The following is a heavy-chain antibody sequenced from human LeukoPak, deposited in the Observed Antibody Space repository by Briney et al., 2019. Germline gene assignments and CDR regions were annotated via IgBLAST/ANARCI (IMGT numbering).Heavy chain of an antibody. J-gene: IGHJ6*03. Sequence: ASVKVSCKASGYTFTSYAMHWVRQAPGQRLEWMGWINAGNGNTKYSQEFQGRVTITRDTSASTAHMELSSLRSEDMAVYYCARSQYYYYYMDVWGKGTTVTVSS. CDR3: ARSQYYYYYMDV. CDR1: GYTFTSYA. CDR2: INAGNGNT. V-gene: IGHV1-3*03.